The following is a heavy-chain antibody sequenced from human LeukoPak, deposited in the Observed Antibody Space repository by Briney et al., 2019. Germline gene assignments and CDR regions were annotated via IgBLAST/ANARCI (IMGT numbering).Heavy chain of an antibody. Sequence: GGSLRLSCAASGFTFSNYAMNWVRQAPGKGLEWVSAISGSGGNTYYADSVKGRFTISRDNSKNTLYLQMNSLRAEDTAVYYCAKSGYSSSWSNAAVYNWFDPWGQGTLVTVSS. J-gene: IGHJ5*02. V-gene: IGHV3-23*01. CDR1: GFTFSNYA. CDR3: AKSGYSSSWSNAAVYNWFDP. D-gene: IGHD6-13*01. CDR2: ISGSGGNT.